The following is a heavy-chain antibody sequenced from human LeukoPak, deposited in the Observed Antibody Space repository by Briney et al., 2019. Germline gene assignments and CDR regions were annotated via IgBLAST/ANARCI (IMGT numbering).Heavy chain of an antibody. D-gene: IGHD3-22*01. Sequence: GGSLRLSCAASGFTFDDYAMHWVRQAPGKGLEWVSGISWNSGSIGYADSVKGRFTISRDNAKNCLYLQMNSLRAEDTALYYCAKAPPYWYYDRSGFGYMDVWGKGTTVTVPS. CDR1: GFTFDDYA. CDR2: ISWNSGSI. V-gene: IGHV3-9*01. J-gene: IGHJ6*03. CDR3: AKAPPYWYYDRSGFGYMDV.